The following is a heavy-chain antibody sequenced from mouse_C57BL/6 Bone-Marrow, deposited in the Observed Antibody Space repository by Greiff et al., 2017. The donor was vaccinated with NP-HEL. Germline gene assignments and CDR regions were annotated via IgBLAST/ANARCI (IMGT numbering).Heavy chain of an antibody. CDR3: ARIYDSYRFAY. V-gene: IGHV8-8*01. CDR2: IWWDVDK. CDR1: GFSLSTFGMG. D-gene: IGHD2-12*01. J-gene: IGHJ3*01. Sequence: QVTLKVCGPGILQPSQTLSLTCSFSGFSLSTFGMGVGWLRQPPGMGLEWLAHIWWDVDKYYNPVLKRRPPIAKYTSKNQVCLKIANVDTAATSTYACARIYDSYRFAYWGQGTLVTVSA.